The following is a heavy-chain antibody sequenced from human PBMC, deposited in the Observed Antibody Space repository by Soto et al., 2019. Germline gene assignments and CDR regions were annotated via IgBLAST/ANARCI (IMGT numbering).Heavy chain of an antibody. V-gene: IGHV5-51*01. CDR3: ASQEMATKNVDAFDI. CDR2: IYPGDSDT. D-gene: IGHD5-12*01. CDR1: GYSFTSYW. J-gene: IGHJ3*02. Sequence: HGESLKISCKGSGYSFTSYWIGWVRQMTGKGLEWMGIIYPGDSDTRYSPSFQGQVTISADKSISTAYLQWSSLKASDTAMYYCASQEMATKNVDAFDIWGQGTMVTVSS.